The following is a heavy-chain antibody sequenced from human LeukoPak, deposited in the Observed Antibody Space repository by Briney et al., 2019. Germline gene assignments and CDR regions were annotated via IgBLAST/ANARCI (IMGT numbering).Heavy chain of an antibody. J-gene: IGHJ3*02. CDR3: ARDGPNPMIPDAFDI. Sequence: GGSLRLSCAASGFTFSSYSMNWVRQAPGKGLEWVANIKQDGSEKYYVDSVKGRFTISRDNAKNSLYLQMNSLRAEDTAVYYCARDGPNPMIPDAFDIWGQGTMVTVSS. D-gene: IGHD3-22*01. CDR2: IKQDGSEK. CDR1: GFTFSSYS. V-gene: IGHV3-7*01.